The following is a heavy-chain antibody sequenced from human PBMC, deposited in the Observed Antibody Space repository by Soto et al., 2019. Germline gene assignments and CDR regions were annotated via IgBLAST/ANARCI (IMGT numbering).Heavy chain of an antibody. J-gene: IGHJ6*02. D-gene: IGHD2-15*01. Sequence: PGGSLRLSCAASGFTFDDYGMSWVRQAPGKGLEWVSGINWNGGSTGYADSVKGRFTISRDNAKNSLYLQMNSLRAEDTALYYCARESPFEYCSGGSCYSGHYGMDVWGQGTTVTVS. CDR3: ARESPFEYCSGGSCYSGHYGMDV. CDR1: GFTFDDYG. CDR2: INWNGGST. V-gene: IGHV3-20*04.